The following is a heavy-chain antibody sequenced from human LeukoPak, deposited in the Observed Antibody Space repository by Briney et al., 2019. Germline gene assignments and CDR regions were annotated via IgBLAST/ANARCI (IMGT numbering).Heavy chain of an antibody. CDR2: IYHSGST. Sequence: SETLSLTCTVSGYSISSGYYWGWIRQPPGKGLEWIGSIYHSGSTYYNPSLKSRVTISVDTSKNQFSLKLSSVTDADTAVYYCARGAVAGTATDYWGQGTLVTVSS. D-gene: IGHD6-19*01. CDR3: ARGAVAGTATDY. J-gene: IGHJ4*02. V-gene: IGHV4-38-2*02. CDR1: GYSISSGYY.